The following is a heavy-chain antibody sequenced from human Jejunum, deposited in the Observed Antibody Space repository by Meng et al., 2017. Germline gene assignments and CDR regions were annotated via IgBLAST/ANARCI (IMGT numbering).Heavy chain of an antibody. CDR3: AKSGYSTSRFDP. CDR1: GFTFSSSW. Sequence: GESLKTSCAASGFTFSSSWMYWVRQAPGKGLVWVSRIKSDGTITYADSVKGRFTMSRDNAKNTVFLQMNSLRADDTAMYYCAKSGYSTSRFDPWGQATLVTVSS. V-gene: IGHV3-74*03. CDR2: IKSDGTIT. J-gene: IGHJ5*02. D-gene: IGHD6-13*01.